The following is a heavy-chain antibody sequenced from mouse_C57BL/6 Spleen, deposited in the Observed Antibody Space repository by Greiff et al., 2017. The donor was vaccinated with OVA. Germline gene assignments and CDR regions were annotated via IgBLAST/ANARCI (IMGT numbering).Heavy chain of an antibody. D-gene: IGHD2-13*01. V-gene: IGHV5-17*01. CDR1: GFTFSDYG. J-gene: IGHJ2*01. CDR3: ARQGDYGEAFYY. Sequence: EVKVVESGGGLVKPGGSLKLSCAASGFTFSDYGMHWVRQAPEKGLEWVAYISSGSSTIYCADTAKGRFTISRGNAKNTLFLQMTSLRSEDTAMYYCARQGDYGEAFYYWGQGTTLTVSS. CDR2: ISSGSSTI.